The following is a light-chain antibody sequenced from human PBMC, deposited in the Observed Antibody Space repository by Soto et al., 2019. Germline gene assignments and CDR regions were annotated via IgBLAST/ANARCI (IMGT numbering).Light chain of an antibody. CDR3: MQALQTPPT. V-gene: IGKV2-28*01. CDR2: LGS. Sequence: DIVMTQSPLSLPVTPGEPASISCRSSQSLLHSNGYNYLDWYLQKPGQSPQLLIYLGSNRASGVPDRFSGSGSGTAFTLKISRVEAEDVGVYCCMQALQTPPTFGQGTKLEIK. CDR1: QSLLHSNGYNY. J-gene: IGKJ2*01.